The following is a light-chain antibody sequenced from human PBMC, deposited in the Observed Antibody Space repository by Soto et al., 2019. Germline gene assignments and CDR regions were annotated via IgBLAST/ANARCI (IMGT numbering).Light chain of an antibody. Sequence: DIVMTQSPDSLAVSLGERATINCKSSQSVLYLAWYQQKPGQPPKLLIYWASTRESGVTDRFSGSGSGTDFTLTISSLQSEDFAVYYCQHYNSWPLTFGGGTRWIS. CDR3: QHYNSWPLT. V-gene: IGKV4-1*01. CDR1: QSVLY. J-gene: IGKJ4*01. CDR2: WAS.